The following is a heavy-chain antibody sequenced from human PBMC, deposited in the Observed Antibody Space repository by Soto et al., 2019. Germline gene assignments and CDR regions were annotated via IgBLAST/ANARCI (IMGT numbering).Heavy chain of an antibody. CDR2: ISGSGSTI. J-gene: IGHJ4*02. V-gene: IGHV3-23*01. CDR1: GFTFSSYA. Sequence: GGSLRLSCAASGFTFSSYAVSWVRQAPGKGPEWISSISGSGSTIYYADSVKGRFTISRDNSKNTLYLQMSSLRAEDTAAYYCAKVFYYYDSSGYYYFDYWGQGTLVTVSS. D-gene: IGHD3-22*01. CDR3: AKVFYYYDSSGYYYFDY.